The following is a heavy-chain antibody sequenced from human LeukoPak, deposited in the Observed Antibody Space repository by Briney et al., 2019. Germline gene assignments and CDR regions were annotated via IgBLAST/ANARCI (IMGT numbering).Heavy chain of an antibody. CDR2: ISAYNGNT. Sequence: ASVKVSCKASGYTFTSYGISWVRQAPGQRLEWMGWISAYNGNTNYVQKLQGRVTMTTDTSTSTAYMELRSLRSDDTAVYYCARDLSWGIAAAALRGDAFDIWGQGTMVTVSS. J-gene: IGHJ3*02. CDR3: ARDLSWGIAAAALRGDAFDI. V-gene: IGHV1-18*01. CDR1: GYTFTSYG. D-gene: IGHD6-13*01.